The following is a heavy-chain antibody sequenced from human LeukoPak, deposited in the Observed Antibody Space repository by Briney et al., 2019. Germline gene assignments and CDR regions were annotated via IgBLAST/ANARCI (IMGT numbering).Heavy chain of an antibody. D-gene: IGHD3-16*01. Sequence: SETLSLTCTVSAGSIGNYYWSWVRQPAGKGLEWIGRIYSSGNTNYNPSLKSRVTMSVDTSKNQFPLKLNSLTAADTAVYYCARSVLDETYYMDVWGKGTSVTVSS. CDR3: ARSVLDETYYMDV. J-gene: IGHJ6*03. CDR1: AGSIGNYY. CDR2: IYSSGNT. V-gene: IGHV4-4*07.